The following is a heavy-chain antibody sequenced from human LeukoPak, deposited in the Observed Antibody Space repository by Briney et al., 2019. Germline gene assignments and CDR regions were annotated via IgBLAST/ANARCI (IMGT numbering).Heavy chain of an antibody. CDR3: ARRQSYYYDYYMDV. V-gene: IGHV4-34*01. J-gene: IGHJ6*03. CDR2: INHSGST. Sequence: SETLSLTCAVYGGSFSGYYWSWIRQPPGKGLEWIGEINHSGSTNYNPSLKSRVTISVDTSKNQFSLKLTSVTAADTAVYYCARRQSYYYDYYMDVWGKGTTVTISS. CDR1: GGSFSGYY.